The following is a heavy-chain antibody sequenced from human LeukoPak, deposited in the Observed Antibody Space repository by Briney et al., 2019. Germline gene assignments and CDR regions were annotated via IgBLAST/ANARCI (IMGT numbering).Heavy chain of an antibody. CDR1: GGTFSSYA. CDR3: ARERIAALPMDV. J-gene: IGHJ6*04. Sequence: SVKVSCKASGGTFSSYAISWVRQAPGQGLEWMGGIIPIFGTANYAQKFQGRVTITADESTSTAYMELSSLRSEDTAVYYCARERIAALPMDVWGKGTTVTVSS. V-gene: IGHV1-69*13. CDR2: IIPIFGTA. D-gene: IGHD6-6*01.